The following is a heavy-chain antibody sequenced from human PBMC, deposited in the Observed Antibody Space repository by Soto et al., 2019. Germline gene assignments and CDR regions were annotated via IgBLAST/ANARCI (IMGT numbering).Heavy chain of an antibody. CDR3: ARSPYCGTECNSGYLDF. Sequence: EVQLVESGGGLIQPGGSLRLSCATSGFVVSRHYMHWVRQAPGKGLEWVAVMYSDGKTYYAESVKGRFTISRDNSKSTVFLHMKSLTAEDTAVYYCARSPYCGTECNSGYLDFWGQGSLVTVSS. D-gene: IGHD2-21*01. CDR2: MYSDGKT. J-gene: IGHJ4*02. V-gene: IGHV3-53*01. CDR1: GFVVSRHY.